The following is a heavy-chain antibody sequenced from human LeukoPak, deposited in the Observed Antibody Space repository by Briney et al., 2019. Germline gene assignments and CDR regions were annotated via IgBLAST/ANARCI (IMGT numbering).Heavy chain of an antibody. D-gene: IGHD1-7*01. CDR3: AKDPGNKLELDFYFDY. V-gene: IGHV3-30*18. J-gene: IGHJ4*02. CDR2: ISYDGSNK. CDR1: GFTFSSYG. Sequence: GGSLRLSCAASGFTFSSYGMHWVRQAPGKGLEWVAVISYDGSNKYYADSVKGRFTISRDNSKSTLYLQMNSLRAEDTAVYYCAKDPGNKLELDFYFDYWGQGTLVTVSS.